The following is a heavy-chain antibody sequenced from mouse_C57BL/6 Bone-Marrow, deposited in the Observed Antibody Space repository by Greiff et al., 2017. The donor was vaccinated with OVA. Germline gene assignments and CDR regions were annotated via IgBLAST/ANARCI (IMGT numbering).Heavy chain of an antibody. V-gene: IGHV1-50*01. D-gene: IGHD1-1*01. J-gene: IGHJ2*01. CDR2: IDPSDSYT. CDR3: ARRGSRFDY. CDR1: GYTFTSYW. Sequence: QVQLQQPGAELVKPGASVKLSCKASGYTFTSYWMQWVNQRPGQGLEWIGEIDPSDSYTNYNQKFKGKATLTVDTPSSTAYMQLSSLTSEDSAVYYCARRGSRFDYWGQGTTLTVSA.